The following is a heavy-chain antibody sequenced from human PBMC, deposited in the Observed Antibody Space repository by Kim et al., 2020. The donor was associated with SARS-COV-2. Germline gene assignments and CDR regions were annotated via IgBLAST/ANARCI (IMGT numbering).Heavy chain of an antibody. CDR2: IYHNGRT. CDR1: GDSVSSNSYY. V-gene: IGHV4-61*01. Sequence: SETLSLTCTVSGDSVSSNSYYWSWIRQPPGKGLEWIGYIYHNGRTNYNPSLKSRVTVSVDTSKNQFSLRLRSVTAADTAVYYCARVGLYSGSYYFDFWGQGTRVTVSS. J-gene: IGHJ4*02. D-gene: IGHD1-26*01. CDR3: ARVGLYSGSYYFDF.